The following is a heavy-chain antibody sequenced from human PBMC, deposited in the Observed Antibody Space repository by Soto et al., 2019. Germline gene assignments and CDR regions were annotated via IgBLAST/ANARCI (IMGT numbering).Heavy chain of an antibody. CDR2: ISYSGST. D-gene: IGHD2-8*01. J-gene: IGHJ3*01. V-gene: IGHV4-31*03. CDR3: ARSAQWYGFDP. CDR1: AGSISTINYY. Sequence: QVQLQESGPGLVRPSQTLSLTCTVSAGSISTINYYWSWIRQHPEKGLEWIGYISYSGSTFYHSSLKSRVTISLDTSKKQFSRTLTSVTAADTAVYYCARSAQWYGFDPWGQGTMVTVSS.